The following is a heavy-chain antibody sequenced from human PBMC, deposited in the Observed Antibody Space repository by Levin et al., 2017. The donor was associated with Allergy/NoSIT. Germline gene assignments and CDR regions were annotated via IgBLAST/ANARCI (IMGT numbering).Heavy chain of an antibody. D-gene: IGHD2-2*01. Sequence: GESLKISCAASGFTFSSYAMNWVRQAPGKGLEWVSGTSDSGGSTYYADSVKGRFTISRDNSKNTLYLQVNSLRAEDTALYYCAKDLSAVPAANYYYAMDVWGQGTTVTVSS. J-gene: IGHJ6*02. CDR2: TSDSGGST. CDR3: AKDLSAVPAANYYYAMDV. CDR1: GFTFSSYA. V-gene: IGHV3-23*01.